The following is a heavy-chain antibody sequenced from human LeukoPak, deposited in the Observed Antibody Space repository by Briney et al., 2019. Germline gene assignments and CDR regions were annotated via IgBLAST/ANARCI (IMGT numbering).Heavy chain of an antibody. CDR3: AHRTTVAPFDY. D-gene: IGHD4-23*01. CDR2: IYWDDDK. V-gene: IGHV2-5*02. J-gene: IGHJ4*02. Sequence: ESGPTLVNPTQTLTLTCTFSGFSLNTSGVGVGWIRQPPGKALEWLALIYWDDDKRYTPSLKSRLTITKDTSKNQVVLTMTSMDPVDTATYYCAHRTTVAPFDYWGQGTLVTVSS. CDR1: GFSLNTSGVG.